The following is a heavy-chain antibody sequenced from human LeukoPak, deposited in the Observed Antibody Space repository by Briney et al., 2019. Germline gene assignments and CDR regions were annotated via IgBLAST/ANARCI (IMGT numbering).Heavy chain of an antibody. CDR1: GFTFSSYS. V-gene: IGHV3-48*01. CDR2: ISSSSSTI. Sequence: GGSLRLSXAASGFTFSSYSMNWVRQAPGKGLEWVSYISSSSSTIYYADSVKGRFTISRDNAKNSLYLQMNSLRAEDTAVYYCARVHDYSNYGWYFDLWGRGTLVTVSS. J-gene: IGHJ2*01. D-gene: IGHD4-11*01. CDR3: ARVHDYSNYGWYFDL.